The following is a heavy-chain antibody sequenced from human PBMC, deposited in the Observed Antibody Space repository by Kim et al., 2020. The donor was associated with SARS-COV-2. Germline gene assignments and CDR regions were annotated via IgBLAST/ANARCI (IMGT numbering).Heavy chain of an antibody. CDR3: ARLRIDGDYGPFDY. V-gene: IGHV4-39*01. D-gene: IGHD4-17*01. CDR2: IYYSGST. Sequence: SETLSLTCTVSGGSISSSSYYWGWIRQPPGKGLEWIGSIYYSGSTYYNPSLKSRVTISVDTSKNQFSLKLSSVTAADTAVYYCARLRIDGDYGPFDYWGQGTLVTVSS. CDR1: GGSISSSSYY. J-gene: IGHJ4*02.